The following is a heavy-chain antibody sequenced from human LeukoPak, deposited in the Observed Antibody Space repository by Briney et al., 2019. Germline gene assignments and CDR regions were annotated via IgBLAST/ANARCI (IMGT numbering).Heavy chain of an antibody. D-gene: IGHD1-26*01. CDR3: ARGDGGELLPGPDY. CDR1: GGSISSSNYY. CDR2: IYYSGST. V-gene: IGHV4-39*07. J-gene: IGHJ4*02. Sequence: SETLSLTCTVSGGSISSSNYYWGWIRQPPGTGLEWIGSIYYSGSTYYSPSLKSRVTISVDTSKNQFSLKLTSVTAADTAVYYCARGDGGELLPGPDYWGQGTLVAVSS.